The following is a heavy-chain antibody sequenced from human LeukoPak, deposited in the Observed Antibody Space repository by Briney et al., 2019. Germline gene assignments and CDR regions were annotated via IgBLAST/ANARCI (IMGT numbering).Heavy chain of an antibody. CDR3: ARANGSGSYFFDY. CDR2: VYFSGST. Sequence: SETLSLTCTVSGGSISSYYWSWIRQPPGKGLEWIGYVYFSGSTNYNPSFKSRVTISVDTSKNQFSLKLSSVTAADTAVYYCARANGSGSYFFDYWGQGTLVTVSS. CDR1: GGSISSYY. J-gene: IGHJ4*02. V-gene: IGHV4-59*01. D-gene: IGHD3-10*01.